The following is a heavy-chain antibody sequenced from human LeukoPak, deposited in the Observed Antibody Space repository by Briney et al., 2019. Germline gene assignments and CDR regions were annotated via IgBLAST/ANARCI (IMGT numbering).Heavy chain of an antibody. V-gene: IGHV3-30-3*01. CDR3: ARELRYFDWLLPNYYYYGMDV. Sequence: GGSLRLSCAASGFTFSSYAMHWVRQAPGKGLEWVAVISYDGSNKYYADSVKGRFTISRDNSKNTLYLQMNSLRAEDAAVYYCARELRYFDWLLPNYYYYGMDVWGQGTTVTVSS. CDR1: GFTFSSYA. D-gene: IGHD3-9*01. CDR2: ISYDGSNK. J-gene: IGHJ6*02.